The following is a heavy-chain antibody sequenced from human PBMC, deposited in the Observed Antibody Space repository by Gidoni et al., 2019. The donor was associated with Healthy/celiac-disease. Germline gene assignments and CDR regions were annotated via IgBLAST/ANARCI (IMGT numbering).Heavy chain of an antibody. D-gene: IGHD6-13*01. Sequence: QVQLVESGGVLVQPGRCLSLSSSASGFTFSSYGLLWLRQAPGKGLASVAVIWYDGSNKSYADAVKGRFTISRDNAKNTLYMQMNSLRAEDKAVYDGARDGKTGYSTPASYYDYYGMDVWGQGTTVTVSS. J-gene: IGHJ6*02. CDR1: GFTFSSYG. V-gene: IGHV3-33*01. CDR2: IWYDGSNK. CDR3: ARDGKTGYSTPASYYDYYGMDV.